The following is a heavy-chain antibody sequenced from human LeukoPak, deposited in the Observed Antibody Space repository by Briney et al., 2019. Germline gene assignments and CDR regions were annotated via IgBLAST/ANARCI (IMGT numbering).Heavy chain of an antibody. CDR3: AQLCAGISVGSCFDC. J-gene: IGHJ4*02. D-gene: IGHD6-19*01. CDR2: ISYDGSNQ. Sequence: TGRSLRLSCAASGFTFSHYTTHWVRQAPGKGLDWVAGISYDGSNQYYADSVKGRFTISRDNSKNTLSLQMNSLRAEDTAVYYCAQLCAGISVGSCFDCWGQGTLVTVSS. V-gene: IGHV3-30-3*01. CDR1: GFTFSHYT.